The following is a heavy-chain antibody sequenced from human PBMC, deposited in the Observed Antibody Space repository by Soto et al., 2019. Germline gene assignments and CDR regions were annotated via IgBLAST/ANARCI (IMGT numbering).Heavy chain of an antibody. CDR3: ARGISGWSPGEVPFPLDF. D-gene: IGHD3-10*01. J-gene: IGHJ4*02. V-gene: IGHV3-9*01. Sequence: VKLAESGGGLVEPGRSLRLSCVASGFPFDDFAMHWVRQAPGKGLEWVSGINWNGKTSGYADPVRGRFIVSRDNAKNSLYLQMNSRRVEDTAIYFCARGISGWSPGEVPFPLDFWGQGALVTVSS. CDR2: INWNGKTS. CDR1: GFPFDDFA.